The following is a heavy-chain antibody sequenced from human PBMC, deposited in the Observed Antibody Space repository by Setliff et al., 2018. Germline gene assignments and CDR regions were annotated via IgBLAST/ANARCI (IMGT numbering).Heavy chain of an antibody. CDR2: ISVYNGKT. CDR1: GYTFTSYG. D-gene: IGHD2-21*01. Sequence: ASVKVSCKASGYTFTSYGISWVRQAPGQGLEWMGWISVYNGKTKYAQKFQGRVTMTTDTSTRTAYMEVTSLRSDDPAVYYCATEKFPGDWGDYWGQGTLVTVSS. CDR3: ATEKFPGDWGDY. V-gene: IGHV1-18*01. J-gene: IGHJ4*02.